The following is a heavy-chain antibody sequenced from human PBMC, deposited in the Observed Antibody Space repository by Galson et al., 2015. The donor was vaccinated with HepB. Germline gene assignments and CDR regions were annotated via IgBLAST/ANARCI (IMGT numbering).Heavy chain of an antibody. V-gene: IGHV1-69*13. CDR1: GGTFSSYA. CDR2: IIPIFGTA. J-gene: IGHJ6*03. CDR3: ARGVTGVVIWDYYYYMDV. Sequence: SVKVSCKASGGTFSSYAISWVRQAPGQGLEWMGGIIPIFGTANYAQKFQGRVTITADESTSTAYMELSSLRSEDTAVYYCARGVTGVVIWDYYYYMDVWGKGTTVTVSS. D-gene: IGHD3-3*01.